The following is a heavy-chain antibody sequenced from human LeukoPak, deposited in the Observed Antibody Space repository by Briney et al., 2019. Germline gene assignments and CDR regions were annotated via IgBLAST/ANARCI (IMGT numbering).Heavy chain of an antibody. Sequence: SETLSLTCTVSGGSISSYYWSWIRQPPGKGLEWIGYIYYSGSTNYNPSLKSRVTISVDTSKNQFSLKLSSVTAADTAVYYCARTYYDYVWGSYRPATFDIWGQGTMVTVSS. D-gene: IGHD3-16*02. CDR2: IYYSGST. V-gene: IGHV4-59*01. CDR3: ARTYYDYVWGSYRPATFDI. CDR1: GGSISSYY. J-gene: IGHJ3*02.